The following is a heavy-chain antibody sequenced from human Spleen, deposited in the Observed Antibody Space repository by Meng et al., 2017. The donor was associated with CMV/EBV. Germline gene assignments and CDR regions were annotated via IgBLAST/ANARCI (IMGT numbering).Heavy chain of an antibody. CDR1: GYTFTDYY. V-gene: IGHV1-2*02. CDR2: INPNSGRT. J-gene: IGHJ6*02. CDR3: TIFGVPGWGLDV. Sequence: ASVKVSCKASGYTFTDYYIHWLRQAPGQGLEWMGWINPNSGRTDYAQKFRDRVTMNRGTSISTAYMELSRLRSDDTAVYYCTIFGVPGWGLDVWGQGTTVTVSS. D-gene: IGHD3-3*02.